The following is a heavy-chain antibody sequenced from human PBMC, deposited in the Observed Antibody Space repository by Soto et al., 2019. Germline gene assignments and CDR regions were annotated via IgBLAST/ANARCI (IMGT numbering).Heavy chain of an antibody. J-gene: IGHJ4*02. D-gene: IGHD3-9*01. V-gene: IGHV4-59*01. CDR1: GDSISSYY. CDR2: IHYSGAT. CDR3: ARVVYEIVTGYPKGGDYFFDY. Sequence: SETLSLTCTVSGDSISSYYWTWIRQPPGKGLEWIAFIHYSGATDYNPSLKSRGAISVDTSKNQFSLRLSSVTAADTAVYYCARVVYEIVTGYPKGGDYFFDYWGQGTLVTVSS.